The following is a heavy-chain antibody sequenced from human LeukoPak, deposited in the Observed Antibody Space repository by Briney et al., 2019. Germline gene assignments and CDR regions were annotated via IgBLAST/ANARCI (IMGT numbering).Heavy chain of an antibody. Sequence: PSETLSLTCTVSGGSISSYYWSWIRQPPGKGLEWIGRIYTSRSTNYNPSLKSRVTMSVDTSKNQFSLKLSSVTAADTAVYYCARGPYMGARALNYHYYYMDVWGKGTTVTVSS. V-gene: IGHV4-4*07. CDR1: GGSISSYY. D-gene: IGHD1-26*01. J-gene: IGHJ6*03. CDR3: ARGPYMGARALNYHYYYMDV. CDR2: IYTSRST.